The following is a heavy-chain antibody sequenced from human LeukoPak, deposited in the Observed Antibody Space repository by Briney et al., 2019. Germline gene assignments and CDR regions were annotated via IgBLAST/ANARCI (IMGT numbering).Heavy chain of an antibody. Sequence: SETLSLTCTVSGAYISVNNYYWAWIRQSPGKGLEWIGSINYSGTTYYNPSLNSRVTISVDTSKNQFSLKVTSVTAADTAVYYCARDRQQLVFDYWGQGTLVTVSS. CDR3: ARDRQQLVFDY. CDR1: GAYISVNNYY. CDR2: INYSGTT. V-gene: IGHV4-39*07. D-gene: IGHD6-13*01. J-gene: IGHJ4*02.